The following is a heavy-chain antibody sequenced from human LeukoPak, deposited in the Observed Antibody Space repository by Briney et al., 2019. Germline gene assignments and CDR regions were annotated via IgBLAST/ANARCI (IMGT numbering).Heavy chain of an antibody. Sequence: GGSLRLSCTASGFTFGDFAMSWFRQAPGKGLEWVGFIRSEAYGGTTEYAASVKGRFTISRDDSKSIAYLQMNSLNTEDTAVYYCTTAYSGSYPDAFDIWGQGTMVTVSS. CDR2: IRSEAYGGTT. V-gene: IGHV3-49*03. CDR3: TTAYSGSYPDAFDI. J-gene: IGHJ3*02. CDR1: GFTFGDFA. D-gene: IGHD1-26*01.